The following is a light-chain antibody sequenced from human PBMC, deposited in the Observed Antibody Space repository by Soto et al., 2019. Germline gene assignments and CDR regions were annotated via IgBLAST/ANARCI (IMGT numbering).Light chain of an antibody. Sequence: QSVLTQPASVSGSPGQSITISCTGTSSDVGGYNYVSWYQQHPGKAPKLIIYDVSDRPPGVSNRFSGSKSGNTASLTISGLQAEDEADYYCSSYTTCSALGVFGGGTKLTVL. CDR2: DVS. V-gene: IGLV2-14*03. CDR1: SSDVGGYNY. CDR3: SSYTTCSALGV. J-gene: IGLJ2*01.